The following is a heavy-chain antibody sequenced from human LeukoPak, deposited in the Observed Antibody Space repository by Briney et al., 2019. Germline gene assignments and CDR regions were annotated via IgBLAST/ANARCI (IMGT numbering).Heavy chain of an antibody. CDR2: IWYDGSNK. CDR1: GFTFSSYG. CDR3: ARDKGYSSGKDI. D-gene: IGHD6-19*01. V-gene: IGHV3-33*01. Sequence: TGRSLRLSCAASGFTFSSYGMHWVRQAPGKGREWVAVIWYDGSNKYYADSVKGRFTISRDNCKNTLYLQMNSLRAEDTAVYYCARDKGYSSGKDIWGQGTMVTVSS. J-gene: IGHJ3*02.